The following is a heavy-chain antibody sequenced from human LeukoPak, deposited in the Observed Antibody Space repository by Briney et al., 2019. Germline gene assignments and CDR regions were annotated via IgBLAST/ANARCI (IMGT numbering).Heavy chain of an antibody. CDR2: MHQSGNT. D-gene: IGHD6-19*01. J-gene: IGHJ3*02. CDR1: GDSISSTYY. V-gene: IGHV4-38-2*02. CDR3: ARGQWQDAFDI. Sequence: PSETLSLTCTVSGDSISSTYYWAWIRQSPGKGLEWIGSMHQSGNTYYNPSLKSRITISADTSKNQFSLKVSSVTAADTAVYYCARGQWQDAFDIWGQGTMITVSP.